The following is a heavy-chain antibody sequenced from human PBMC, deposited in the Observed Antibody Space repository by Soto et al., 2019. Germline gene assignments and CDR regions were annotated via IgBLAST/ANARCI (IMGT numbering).Heavy chain of an antibody. CDR3: ARGRRGYYDSSGYGPDFDY. CDR1: GGSISIYY. CDR2: IYYSGST. Sequence: PSETLSLTCTVSGGSISIYYWSWIRHPPGKGLEWIGYIYYSGSTNYNPSLKSRVTISVDTSKNQFSLKLSSVTAADTAVYYCARGRRGYYDSSGYGPDFDYWGQGTLVTVSS. D-gene: IGHD3-22*01. V-gene: IGHV4-59*01. J-gene: IGHJ4*02.